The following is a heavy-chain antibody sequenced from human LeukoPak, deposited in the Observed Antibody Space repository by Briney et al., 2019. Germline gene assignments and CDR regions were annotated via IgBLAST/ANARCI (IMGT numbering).Heavy chain of an antibody. CDR2: IYHSGST. V-gene: IGHV4-38-2*02. CDR3: ARASYSYDNGWVPFDY. J-gene: IGHJ4*02. CDR1: GYSISSGYY. D-gene: IGHD3-16*01. Sequence: SETLSLTCTVSGYSISSGYYWGWIRQPPGKGLEWIGSIYHSGSTYYNPSLKSRVTISVDTSKNQFSLRLRSVTAADTAVYYCARASYSYDNGWVPFDYWGQGTLVTVSS.